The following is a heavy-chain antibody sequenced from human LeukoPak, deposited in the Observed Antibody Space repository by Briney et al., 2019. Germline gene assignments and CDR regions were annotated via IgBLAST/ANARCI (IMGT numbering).Heavy chain of an antibody. CDR3: ARHGIVDSSRKYYFDY. J-gene: IGHJ4*02. D-gene: IGHD6-13*01. CDR1: GGSISSYY. Sequence: SETLSLTCTVSGGSISSYYWSWIRQPPGKGLEWIGYIYYSGSTNYNPSLKSRVTISVDTSKNQFSLNLNSVAAEDTAVYFCARHGIVDSSRKYYFDYWGQGTLVTVSS. CDR2: IYYSGST. V-gene: IGHV4-59*08.